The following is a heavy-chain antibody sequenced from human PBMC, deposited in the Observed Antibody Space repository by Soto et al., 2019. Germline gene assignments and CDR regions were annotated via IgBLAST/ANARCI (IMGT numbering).Heavy chain of an antibody. CDR1: GGTFSCCA. Sequence: GASVKVSCKARGGTFSCCASRWVRQAPGQGLEWMGGIIPIFGTANYAQKFQGRVTITADESTSTAYMELSSLRSEDTAVYYCASNYYDSSGNFDYWGQGTLVTVSS. V-gene: IGHV1-69*13. CDR2: IIPIFGTA. J-gene: IGHJ4*02. CDR3: ASNYYDSSGNFDY. D-gene: IGHD3-22*01.